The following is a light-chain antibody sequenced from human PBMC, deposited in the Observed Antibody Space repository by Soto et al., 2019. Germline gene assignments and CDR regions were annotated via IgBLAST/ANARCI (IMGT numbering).Light chain of an antibody. Sequence: IIMKQSPATLSVSQWDRATLFCSASQSVSSNLAWYQQKPGQAPRLLIYGASTRATGIPARFSGSGSGTVFTLTISRLEPEDFAVYYCQQYGSSPGTFGPGTMVDIK. CDR3: QQYGSSPGT. CDR1: QSVSSN. CDR2: GAS. V-gene: IGKV3-15*01. J-gene: IGKJ1*01.